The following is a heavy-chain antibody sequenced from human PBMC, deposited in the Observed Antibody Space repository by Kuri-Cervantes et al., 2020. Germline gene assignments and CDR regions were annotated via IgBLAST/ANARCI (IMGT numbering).Heavy chain of an antibody. CDR1: GFTFSSYW. J-gene: IGHJ4*02. Sequence: GESLKISCAASGFTFSSYWMSWVRQAPGKGLEWVANIKQDGSEKYYVDSVKGRFTISRDNSKNTLYLQMNSLRSDDTAVYYCARSRDGYNRFLDYWGQGTLVTVSS. CDR3: ARSRDGYNRFLDY. D-gene: IGHD5-24*01. V-gene: IGHV3-7*03. CDR2: IKQDGSEK.